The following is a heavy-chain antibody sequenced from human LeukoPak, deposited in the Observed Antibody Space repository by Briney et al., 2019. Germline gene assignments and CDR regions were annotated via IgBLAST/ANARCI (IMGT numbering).Heavy chain of an antibody. CDR1: GFTFSSYA. Sequence: GGSLRLSCAASGFTFSSYAMSWVRQAPGKGLEWVSAISGSGGSTYYADSVKGRFTISRDNSKNTLYLQMNSLRAEDTAVYYCATRTNIVRGVIGYMDVWGKGTTVTVSS. D-gene: IGHD3-10*01. V-gene: IGHV3-23*01. CDR3: ATRTNIVRGVIGYMDV. CDR2: ISGSGGST. J-gene: IGHJ6*03.